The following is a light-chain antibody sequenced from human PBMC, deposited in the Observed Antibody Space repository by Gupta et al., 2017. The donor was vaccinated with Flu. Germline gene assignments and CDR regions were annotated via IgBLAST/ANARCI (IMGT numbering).Light chain of an antibody. CDR2: GAS. J-gene: IGKJ3*01. CDR1: QSIDSAY. CDR3: QQYGSSVFT. Sequence: ERATLSCRTSQSIDSAYLAWFQQKPGQAPRLLIYGASSRATGIPDRFSGSGSGTDFTLNISRLEPEDFAVYYCQQYGSSVFTFGPGTKVDIK. V-gene: IGKV3-20*01.